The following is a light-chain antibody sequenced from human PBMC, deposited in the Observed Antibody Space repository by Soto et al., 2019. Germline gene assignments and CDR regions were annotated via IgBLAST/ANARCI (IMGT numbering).Light chain of an antibody. CDR2: GVT. Sequence: QSVLTQPPSASGSPGQSVTISCTGTSTDVGAYNYVSWYQQHPGKAPKLMIYGVTKRPSGVPDRFSGSKSGNTASLTVSGLQTEDEADYYCGSHAGNSNLVFGGGTKLTVL. V-gene: IGLV2-8*01. CDR3: GSHAGNSNLV. J-gene: IGLJ3*02. CDR1: STDVGAYNY.